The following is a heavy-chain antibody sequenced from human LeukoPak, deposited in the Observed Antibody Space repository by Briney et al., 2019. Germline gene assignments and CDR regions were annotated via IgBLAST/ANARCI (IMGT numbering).Heavy chain of an antibody. J-gene: IGHJ4*02. Sequence: PSETLSLTCTVSGGSISSYYWSWIRQPPGKGLEWIGYIHYSGSTNYNPSLKSRVTISVDMSKNQFSLKLSSVTAADTAVYYCARGSGGSGANFDYWGQGTLVTVSS. D-gene: IGHD3-10*01. CDR2: IHYSGST. CDR3: ARGSGGSGANFDY. CDR1: GGSISSYY. V-gene: IGHV4-59*01.